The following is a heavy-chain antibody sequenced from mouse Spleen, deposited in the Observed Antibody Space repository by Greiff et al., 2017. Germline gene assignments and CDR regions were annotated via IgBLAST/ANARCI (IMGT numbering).Heavy chain of an antibody. CDR1: GFTFSSYA. J-gene: IGHJ2*01. CDR2: ISSGGGNT. D-gene: IGHD1-2*01. Sequence: EVKLVESGGGLVKLGGSLKLSCAASGFTFSSYAMSWVRQTPEKRLEWVATISSGGGNTYYPDSVKGRFTISRDNAKNTLYLQMSSLKSEDTAMYYCARHYYGYVHYFDYWGQGTTLTVSS. CDR3: ARHYYGYVHYFDY. V-gene: IGHV5-9*04.